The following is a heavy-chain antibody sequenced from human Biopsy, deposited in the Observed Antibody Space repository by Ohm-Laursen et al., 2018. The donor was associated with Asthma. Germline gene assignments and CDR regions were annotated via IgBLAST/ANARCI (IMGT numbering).Heavy chain of an antibody. CDR3: ARTFHFWSPYHAEHYQL. J-gene: IGHJ1*01. Sequence: SLRLSCAASGFTFGDYWMSWVRQVPGKGLEWVANIKHDGTEKNHVDSLKGRFTISRDNAKNSLYLQMNSLRAGDTAVYYCARTFHFWSPYHAEHYQLWGQDTLVTVPS. CDR2: IKHDGTEK. V-gene: IGHV3-7*01. CDR1: GFTFGDYW. D-gene: IGHD3-3*02.